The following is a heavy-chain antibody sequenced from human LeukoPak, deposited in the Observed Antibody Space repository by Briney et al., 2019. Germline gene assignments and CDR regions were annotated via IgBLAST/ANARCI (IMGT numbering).Heavy chain of an antibody. J-gene: IGHJ6*04. Sequence: SETLSLTCTVSGYSISSGYYWGWIRQPPGKGLEWIGSLYHSGSNYYNPSLKSRVTISVDTSKNQFSLKLSSVTAADTAVYYCATFFPSVWGKGATVTVSS. CDR2: LYHSGSN. V-gene: IGHV4-38-2*02. D-gene: IGHD3-3*01. CDR1: GYSISSGYY. CDR3: ATFFPSV.